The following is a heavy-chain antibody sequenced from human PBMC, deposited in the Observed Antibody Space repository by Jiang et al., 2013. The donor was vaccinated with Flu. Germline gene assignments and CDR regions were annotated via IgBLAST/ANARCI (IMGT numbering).Heavy chain of an antibody. CDR2: ISSDTETT. Sequence: QLLESGGGLVQPGGSLRLSCEASRFSFSSYAVYWVRQAPGKGLEWISSISSDTETTFYADSVKGRFTVSRDNSKNTLYLQMNSLRADDTAVYYCAKDGPAVTVTTAFDVWGQGTMVTVSS. J-gene: IGHJ3*01. D-gene: IGHD4-23*01. CDR1: RFSFSSYA. CDR3: AKDGPAVTVTTAFDV. V-gene: IGHV3-23*01.